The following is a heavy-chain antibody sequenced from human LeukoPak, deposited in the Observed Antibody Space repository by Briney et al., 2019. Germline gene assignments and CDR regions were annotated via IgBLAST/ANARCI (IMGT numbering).Heavy chain of an antibody. D-gene: IGHD5-24*01. J-gene: IGHJ3*02. CDR1: GGSISNYY. Sequence: SETLSLTCTVSGGSISNYYWTWIRQPPGKGLEWIGYITYTGSTDSNPSLKSRVTISADTSKDQFSLKLIAVTAADTAMYYCARERRDGCKDSAFDIWGQGTMVTVSS. CDR3: ARERRDGCKDSAFDI. V-gene: IGHV4-59*01. CDR2: ITYTGST.